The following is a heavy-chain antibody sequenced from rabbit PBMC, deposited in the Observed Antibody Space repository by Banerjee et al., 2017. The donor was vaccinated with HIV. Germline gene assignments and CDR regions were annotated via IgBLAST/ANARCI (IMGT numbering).Heavy chain of an antibody. Sequence: QSLEESGGDLVKPGASLTLTCTASGFSFSSSYDMCWVRQAPGKGLEWIACIYTGSSGSTYYASWAKGRFTISKTSSTTVTLQMTSLTAADTATYFCARDTGTSFSSYGMDLWGQGTLVTVS. V-gene: IGHV1S40*01. D-gene: IGHD8-1*01. J-gene: IGHJ6*01. CDR2: IYTGSSGST. CDR1: GFSFSSSYD. CDR3: ARDTGTSFSSYGMDL.